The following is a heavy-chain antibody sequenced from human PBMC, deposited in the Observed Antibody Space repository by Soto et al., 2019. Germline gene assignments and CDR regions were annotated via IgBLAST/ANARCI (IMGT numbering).Heavy chain of an antibody. V-gene: IGHV3-23*01. J-gene: IGHJ3*02. CDR2: ISNTGAVT. CDR1: GFTFRNYG. CDR3: AKDRMIVDPLGFDI. Sequence: PGGSLRLSCAVSGFTFRNYGMGWVRQAPGKGLEWVSSISNTGAVTYYADSVKGRFTISRDNSKNALNLQMNSLRADDTAVYYCAKDRMIVDPLGFDIWGQGTLVTVSS. D-gene: IGHD3-22*01.